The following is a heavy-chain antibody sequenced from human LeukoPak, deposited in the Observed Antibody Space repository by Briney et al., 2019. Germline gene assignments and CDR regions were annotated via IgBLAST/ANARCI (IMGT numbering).Heavy chain of an antibody. CDR1: GFTFSDYY. D-gene: IGHD3-22*01. CDR3: ARPSYYYDSSGYCY. Sequence: GGALRLSCAAPGFTFSDYYMSWIRQAPGEGGGGVSYISSSGSTIYYADSVKGRFTISRDNAKNSLYLQMNSLRAEDTAVYYCARPSYYYDSSGYCYWGQGTLVTVSS. J-gene: IGHJ4*02. V-gene: IGHV3-11*04. CDR2: ISSSGSTI.